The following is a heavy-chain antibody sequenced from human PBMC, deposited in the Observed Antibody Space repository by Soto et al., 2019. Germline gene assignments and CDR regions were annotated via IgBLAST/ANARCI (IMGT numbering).Heavy chain of an antibody. J-gene: IGHJ4*02. V-gene: IGHV3-7*01. D-gene: IGHD3-10*01. Sequence: EVHLVESGGGLVQPGGYLRLSCAASGFSFEIYWMGWVRQAPGKGLEWVANISPDGSEEYYLDSVKGRFTIARDNAKNSVYLQMNSLVGDDTAVYFCARENWFYDYWGQGTPVTVSS. CDR3: ARENWFYDY. CDR1: GFSFEIYW. CDR2: ISPDGSEE.